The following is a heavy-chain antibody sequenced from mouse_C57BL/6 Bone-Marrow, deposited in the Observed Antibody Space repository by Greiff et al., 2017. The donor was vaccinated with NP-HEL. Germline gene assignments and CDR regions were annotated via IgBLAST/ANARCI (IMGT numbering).Heavy chain of an antibody. CDR3: AREVTTEYYAMDY. Sequence: VQLQQPGAELVKPGASVKMSCKASGYTFTSYWITWVKQRPGQGLEWIGDIYPGSGSTNYNEKFKSKATLTVDTSSSTAYMQLSSLTSEDSAVYYCAREVTTEYYAMDYWGQGTSVTVSS. CDR2: IYPGSGST. CDR1: GYTFTSYW. V-gene: IGHV1-55*01. D-gene: IGHD2-5*01. J-gene: IGHJ4*01.